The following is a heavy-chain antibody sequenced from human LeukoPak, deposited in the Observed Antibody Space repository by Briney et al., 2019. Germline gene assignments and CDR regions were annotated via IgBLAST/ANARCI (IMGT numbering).Heavy chain of an antibody. CDR3: ARATTVGSLYFDY. D-gene: IGHD2-15*01. J-gene: IGHJ4*02. CDR2: IYSGGNT. V-gene: IGHV3-53*01. Sequence: PGGSLRLSCAASGFIVSSDYMSWVRQAPGKGLEWVSVIYSGGNTYYVDSVKGRFTISRDNSKNTVYLQMNSLRAEDTAVYYCARATTVGSLYFDYWGQGTLVTVSS. CDR1: GFIVSSDY.